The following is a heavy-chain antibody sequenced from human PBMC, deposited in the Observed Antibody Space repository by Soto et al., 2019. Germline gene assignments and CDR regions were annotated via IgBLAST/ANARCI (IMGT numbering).Heavy chain of an antibody. CDR2: ITGSGDST. CDR3: VTGQQLGH. Sequence: EVELLESGGGSVQPGGSLRLSCAASGFTFSSYAMSWVRQAPGRGLEWVSKITGSGDSTYYVDSVKGRFTSSRDNSKNTLHLQMNSLRAEDTAVYYCVTGQQLGHWGHGTLVTVSS. V-gene: IGHV3-23*01. J-gene: IGHJ4*01. D-gene: IGHD1-1*01. CDR1: GFTFSSYA.